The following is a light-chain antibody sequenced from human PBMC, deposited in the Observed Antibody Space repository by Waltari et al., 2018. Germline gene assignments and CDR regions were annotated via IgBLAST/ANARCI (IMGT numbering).Light chain of an antibody. V-gene: IGKV3-15*01. CDR3: QQYNNWPPGT. J-gene: IGKJ1*01. CDR2: RAS. Sequence: ETVVTQSPATLSMSPGERATLSCRTSQSIGSSLAWYQQRPGQAARLLIYRASTRATGIPDRFSGSGSETEFTLTISSLQSEDIAVDYCQQYNNWPPGTFGQGTKVEI. CDR1: QSIGSS.